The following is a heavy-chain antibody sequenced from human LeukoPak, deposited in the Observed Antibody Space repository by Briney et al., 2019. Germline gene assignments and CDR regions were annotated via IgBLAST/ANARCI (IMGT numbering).Heavy chain of an antibody. J-gene: IGHJ3*02. D-gene: IGHD1-1*01. CDR1: GYTFNSYG. V-gene: IGHV1-18*01. CDR3: ARFTSLDVYAFDI. Sequence: ASVKVSCKASGYTFNSYGISWVRQAPGQGLEWVGWISAYNANTNYAQKLQGRVTMTTDTSTSTAHMELRSLRSDDTAVYYCARFTSLDVYAFDIWGQGTMVTVSS. CDR2: ISAYNANT.